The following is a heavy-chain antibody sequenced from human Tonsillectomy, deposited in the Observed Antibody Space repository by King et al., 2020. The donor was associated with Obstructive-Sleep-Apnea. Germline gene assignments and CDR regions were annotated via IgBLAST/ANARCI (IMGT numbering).Heavy chain of an antibody. D-gene: IGHD3-22*01. CDR1: GYSISGGYY. J-gene: IGHJ6*02. Sequence: VQLQESGPGLLKPSETLSLTCTVSGYSISGGYYWGWIRQPPGKGLEWIGSIHHSGSTNYTQSLKSRVTLSIDTSKIQFSLRLSSVTAADTAVYYCARDRDVYYYDTSGAKYGMDVWGQGTTVTVSS. V-gene: IGHV4-38-2*02. CDR2: IHHSGST. CDR3: ARDRDVYYYDTSGAKYGMDV.